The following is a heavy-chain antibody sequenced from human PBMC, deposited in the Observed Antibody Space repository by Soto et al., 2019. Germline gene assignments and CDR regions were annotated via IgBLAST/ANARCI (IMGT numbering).Heavy chain of an antibody. CDR3: ARVGGRGYGDPKNWFDP. D-gene: IGHD4-17*01. CDR1: GYTFTSYG. Sequence: QVQLVPSGAAVKKPGASVTVSCKASGYTFTSYGISWVRQAPGQGLEWMGWISAYNGNTNYAQKLQGRVTMTTDTSTSTAYMERRSLRSDDTAVYYCARVGGRGYGDPKNWFDPWGQGTLVTVSS. V-gene: IGHV1-18*01. CDR2: ISAYNGNT. J-gene: IGHJ5*02.